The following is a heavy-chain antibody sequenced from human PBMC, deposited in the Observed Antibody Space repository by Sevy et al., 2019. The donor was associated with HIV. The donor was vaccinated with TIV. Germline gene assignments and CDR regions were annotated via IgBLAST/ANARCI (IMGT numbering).Heavy chain of an antibody. D-gene: IGHD7-27*01. J-gene: IGHJ4*02. V-gene: IGHV1-2*02. CDR1: GYTFTGHY. CDR3: GRIRFQTGAFDS. CDR2: IDPISAGT. Sequence: ASVKVSCKASGYTFTGHYLHWVRQAPGRGLEWMGWIDPISAGTNYAQKFKGRVTMARDTSISTAYMELSRLRFDDTGMDFWGRIRFQTGAFDSWGQGTLVTVSS.